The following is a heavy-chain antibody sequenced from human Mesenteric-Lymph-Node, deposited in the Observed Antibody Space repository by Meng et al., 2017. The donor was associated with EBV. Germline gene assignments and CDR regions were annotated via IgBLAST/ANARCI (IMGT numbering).Heavy chain of an antibody. J-gene: IGHJ4*02. Sequence: LYQSGPGRSKPSMTLSLPRAVSGGSISRSNWWSWVRQPPGKGLEWIGEVYHSGSANYNPSLKSRVTISVDKSKNQFSLNLSSVTAADTAVYYCARVGYNYVYYFDYWGQGTLVTVSS. V-gene: IGHV4-4*02. CDR1: GGSISRSNW. CDR3: ARVGYNYVYYFDY. CDR2: VYHSGSA. D-gene: IGHD5-18*01.